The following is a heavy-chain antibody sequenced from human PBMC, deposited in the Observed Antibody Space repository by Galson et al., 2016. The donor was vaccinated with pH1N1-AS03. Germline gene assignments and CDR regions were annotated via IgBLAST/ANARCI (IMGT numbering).Heavy chain of an antibody. D-gene: IGHD3-10*01. Sequence: SLRLSCAASGFTSSSYVMSWVRQAPGKGLQWVSTIGVSGAGTYYANSVRGRFTVSRDNSKNTLDLQMSSLRAEDTAVYYCTKDHSSYFDYWGQGTLVTVSS. CDR1: GFTSSSYV. CDR2: IGVSGAGT. J-gene: IGHJ4*02. CDR3: TKDHSSYFDY. V-gene: IGHV3-23*01.